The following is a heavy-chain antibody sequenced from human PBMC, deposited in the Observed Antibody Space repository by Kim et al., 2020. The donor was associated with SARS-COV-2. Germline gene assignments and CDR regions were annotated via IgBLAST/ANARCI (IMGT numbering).Heavy chain of an antibody. J-gene: IGHJ4*02. CDR1: GFTFSSYG. CDR2: IWYDGSNK. D-gene: IGHD5-18*01. Sequence: GGSLRLSCAASGFTFSSYGMHWVRQAPGKGLEWVAVIWYDGSNKYYADSVKGRFTISRDNSKNTLYLQMNSLRAEDTAVYYCARDEADTAMGTFDYWGQGTLVTDS. CDR3: ARDEADTAMGTFDY. V-gene: IGHV3-33*01.